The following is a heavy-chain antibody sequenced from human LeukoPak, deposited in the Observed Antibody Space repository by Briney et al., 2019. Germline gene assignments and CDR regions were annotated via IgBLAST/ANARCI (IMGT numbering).Heavy chain of an antibody. V-gene: IGHV3-53*01. D-gene: IGHD6-13*01. CDR2: IYSGGST. CDR3: ARAFPASSSRYVFDY. CDR1: GFTVSSNY. J-gene: IGHJ4*02. Sequence: GGSLRLSCAASGFTVSSNYMSWVRQAPGKGLEWVSVIYSGGSTYYADSVKGRFTISRDNSKNTLYLQMNSLRAEDTAVYYCARAFPASSSRYVFDYWGQGTLVTVSS.